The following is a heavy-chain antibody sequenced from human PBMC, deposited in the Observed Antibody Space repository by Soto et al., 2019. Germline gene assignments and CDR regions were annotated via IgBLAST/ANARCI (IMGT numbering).Heavy chain of an antibody. D-gene: IGHD2-2*01. CDR3: ARDSDIVVVPAAMRGPYFDY. CDR2: ISAYNGNT. V-gene: IGHV1-18*01. J-gene: IGHJ4*02. CDR1: GYTFTSYG. Sequence: ASVKVSCKASGYTFTSYGISWVRQAPGQGLEWMGWISAYNGNTNYAQKLQGRVTMTTDTSTSTAYMELRSLRSDDTAVYYCARDSDIVVVPAAMRGPYFDYWGQGTLVTVSS.